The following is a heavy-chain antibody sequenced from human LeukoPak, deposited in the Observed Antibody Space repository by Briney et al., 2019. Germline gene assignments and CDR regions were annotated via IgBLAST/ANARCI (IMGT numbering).Heavy chain of an antibody. V-gene: IGHV1-69*05. CDR2: IIPIFGTA. J-gene: IGHJ4*02. D-gene: IGHD3-10*01. Sequence: GSSVKVSCKASGGTFSSYAISWVRQAPGQGLEWVGRIIPIFGTANYAQKFQGRVTITTDESTSTAYMELSSLRSEDTAVYYCALGDGSGSYYTPFDYWGQGTLVTVSS. CDR1: GGTFSSYA. CDR3: ALGDGSGSYYTPFDY.